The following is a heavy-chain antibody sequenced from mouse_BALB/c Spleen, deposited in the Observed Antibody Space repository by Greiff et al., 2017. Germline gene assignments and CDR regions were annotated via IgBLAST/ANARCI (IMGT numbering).Heavy chain of an antibody. J-gene: IGHJ4*01. V-gene: IGHV5-17*02. D-gene: IGHD1-1*01. Sequence: EVLLVESGGGLVQPGGSRKLSCAASGFTFSSFGMHWVRQDPEKGLEWVAYISRGSSTINYADTVKGRFTIARDNPNNTLFLQMTSLRSEDTAVYYCARGGSSYDYAMDYWGQGTSVTVSS. CDR1: GFTFSSFG. CDR2: ISRGSSTI. CDR3: ARGGSSYDYAMDY.